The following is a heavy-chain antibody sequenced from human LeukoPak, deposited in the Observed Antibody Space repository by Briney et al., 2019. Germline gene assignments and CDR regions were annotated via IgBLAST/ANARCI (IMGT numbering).Heavy chain of an antibody. CDR3: ARGAIVATIFLVRQYNWFDP. V-gene: IGHV4-39*07. CDR1: GGSISSSSYY. CDR2: IYYSGST. J-gene: IGHJ5*02. Sequence: PSETLSLTCTVSGGSISSSSYYWGWIRQPPGKGLEWIGSIYYSGSTNYNPSLKSRVTISVDTSKNQFSLKLSSVTAADTAVYYCARGAIVATIFLVRQYNWFDPWGQGTLVTVSS. D-gene: IGHD5-12*01.